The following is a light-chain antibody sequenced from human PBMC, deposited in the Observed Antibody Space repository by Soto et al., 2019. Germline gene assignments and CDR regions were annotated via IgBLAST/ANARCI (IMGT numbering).Light chain of an antibody. CDR3: AAWDDGLNGWV. Sequence: SVLTQPPSASGTPGQRVTISCSGSSSNIGRNTVTWYQQVPGTAPNLLISNNHRRPSGVPDRFSASKSGTSASLAISGLRSEDETDYYCAAWDDGLNGWVFGGGTKLTVL. CDR2: NNH. J-gene: IGLJ3*02. V-gene: IGLV1-44*01. CDR1: SSNIGRNT.